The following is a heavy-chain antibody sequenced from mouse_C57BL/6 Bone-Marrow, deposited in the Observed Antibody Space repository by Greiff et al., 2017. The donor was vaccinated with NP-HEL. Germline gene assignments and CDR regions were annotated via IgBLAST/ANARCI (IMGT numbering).Heavy chain of an antibody. V-gene: IGHV5-17*01. CDR3: VRRGAYYYAMDY. J-gene: IGHJ4*01. D-gene: IGHD2-12*01. CDR2: ISSGSSTI. Sequence: EVMLVESGGGLVKPGGSLKLSCSASGFTFSDYGMHWVRQAPEKGLEWVAYISSGSSTIYYADTVKGRFTISRDNAKNTLFLQMTSLRSEDTAMYYCVRRGAYYYAMDYWGQGTSVTVSS. CDR1: GFTFSDYG.